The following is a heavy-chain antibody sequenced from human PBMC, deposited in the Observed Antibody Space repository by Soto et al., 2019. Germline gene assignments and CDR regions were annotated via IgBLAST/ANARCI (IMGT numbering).Heavy chain of an antibody. CDR3: ARARVRYSNYGNTPISMDV. CDR1: GYTFTSYG. V-gene: IGHV1-18*01. CDR2: ISAYNGNT. Sequence: ASVKVSCKASGYTFTSYGISWVRQAPGQGLEWMGWISAYNGNTNYAQKLQGRVTMTTDTSTSTAYMELRSLRSDDTAVYYCARARVRYSNYGNTPISMDVWGQGTTVTVS. D-gene: IGHD4-4*01. J-gene: IGHJ6*02.